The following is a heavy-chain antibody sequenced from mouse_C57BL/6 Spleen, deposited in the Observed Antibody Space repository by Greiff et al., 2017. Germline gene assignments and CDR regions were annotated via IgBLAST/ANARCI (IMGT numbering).Heavy chain of an antibody. D-gene: IGHD2-1*01. CDR2: IHPNSGST. V-gene: IGHV1-64*01. Sequence: QVQLQQPGAELVKPGASVKLSCKASGYTFTSYWMHWVKQRPGQGLEWIGMIHPNSGSTNYNEKFKSKATLTVNKSSSTAYMQLSSLTSEDSAVYYCARDGNYVYAMDYWGQGTSVTVSS. CDR1: GYTFTSYW. CDR3: ARDGNYVYAMDY. J-gene: IGHJ4*01.